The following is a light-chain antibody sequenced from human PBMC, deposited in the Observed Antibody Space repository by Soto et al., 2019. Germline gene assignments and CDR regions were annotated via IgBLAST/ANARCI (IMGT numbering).Light chain of an antibody. Sequence: EIVLTQSPATRPLSPGERATLSCRASQSVSRYLAWYQQKPGQGPRLLIYDASNRATGIPARFSGSGSGTDFTLTISRLEPDDFAVYYCQQRSDCPSTFGGGTKVQIK. J-gene: IGKJ4*01. V-gene: IGKV3-11*01. CDR2: DAS. CDR1: QSVSRY. CDR3: QQRSDCPST.